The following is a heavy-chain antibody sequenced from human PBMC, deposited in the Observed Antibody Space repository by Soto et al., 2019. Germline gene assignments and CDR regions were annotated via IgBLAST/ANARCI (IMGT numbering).Heavy chain of an antibody. Sequence: QVQLVQSGAEVKKPGSSVKVSCKASGGTFSSYAISWVRQAPGQGLEWMGGIIHIFGTANYAQKFQGRVTITADESTSTAYMGLSSLRSEDTAVYYCARVVGATSTYYFDYWGQGTLVTVSS. CDR3: ARVVGATSTYYFDY. D-gene: IGHD1-26*01. CDR2: IIHIFGTA. CDR1: GGTFSSYA. J-gene: IGHJ4*02. V-gene: IGHV1-69*01.